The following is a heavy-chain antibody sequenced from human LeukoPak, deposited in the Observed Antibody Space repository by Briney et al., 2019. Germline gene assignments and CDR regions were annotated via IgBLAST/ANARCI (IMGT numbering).Heavy chain of an antibody. CDR1: GYTFTSYY. Sequence: ASVKVSCKASGYTFTSYYMHWVRQAPGRGLEWMGIINPSGGSTSYAQKFQGRVTMTRDTSTSTVYMELSSLRSEDTAVYYCARGEANWNWDYYMDVWGKGTTVTVSS. CDR3: ARGEANWNWDYYMDV. CDR2: INPSGGST. D-gene: IGHD1-7*01. J-gene: IGHJ6*03. V-gene: IGHV1-46*01.